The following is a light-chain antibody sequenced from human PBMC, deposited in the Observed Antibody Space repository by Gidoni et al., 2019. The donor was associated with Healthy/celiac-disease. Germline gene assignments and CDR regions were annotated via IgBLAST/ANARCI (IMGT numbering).Light chain of an antibody. CDR1: QSISSW. CDR2: KAS. Sequence: DIQTTQSPSTLSASVGDRVTITCRASQSISSWLVWYQQKPGKATKLLIYKASSLESGVPSRFSGSGSGTEFTLTISSLQPDDFATYYCQQCNSYKWTFXQXTKVEIK. J-gene: IGKJ1*01. CDR3: QQCNSYKWT. V-gene: IGKV1-5*03.